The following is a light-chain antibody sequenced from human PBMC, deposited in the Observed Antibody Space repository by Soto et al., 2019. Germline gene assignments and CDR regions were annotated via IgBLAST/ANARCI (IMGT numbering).Light chain of an antibody. J-gene: IGLJ3*02. V-gene: IGLV4-69*01. CDR3: QTRGTGAWV. CDR1: SGHSSYA. Sequence: QLVLTQSPSASASLGASVKLTCTLSSGHSSYAIAWYQQQPEKGPRYLMNLNSDGSHSKGDGIPDRFSGSSSGAEHYLTISSLQSEDEADYYCQTRGTGAWVFGGGTKLTVL. CDR2: LNSDGSH.